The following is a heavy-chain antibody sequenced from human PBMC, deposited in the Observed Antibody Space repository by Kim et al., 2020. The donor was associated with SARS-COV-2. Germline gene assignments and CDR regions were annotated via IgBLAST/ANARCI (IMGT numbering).Heavy chain of an antibody. J-gene: IGHJ3*02. V-gene: IGHV3-21*01. Sequence: GGSLRLSCAASGFTFSSYSMNWVRQAPGKGLEWVSSISSSSSYIYYADSVKGRFTISRDNAKNSLYLQMNSLRAEDTAVYYCARDPDYYDSSGYYGGAFDIWGQGTMVTVSS. CDR2: ISSSSSYI. CDR3: ARDPDYYDSSGYYGGAFDI. CDR1: GFTFSSYS. D-gene: IGHD3-22*01.